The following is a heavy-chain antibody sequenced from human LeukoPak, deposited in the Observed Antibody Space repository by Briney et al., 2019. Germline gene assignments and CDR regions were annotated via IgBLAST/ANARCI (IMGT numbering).Heavy chain of an antibody. J-gene: IGHJ3*02. CDR1: RGTFSSYT. Sequence: GASVKVSCKASRGTFSSYTISWVRQAPGQGLEWMGRIIPILGIANYAQKFQGRVTITADNSTSTAYMELSSLRSEDTTVYYCARGSGGSPDIWGQGTMVTVSS. D-gene: IGHD2-15*01. CDR2: IIPILGIA. CDR3: ARGSGGSPDI. V-gene: IGHV1-69*02.